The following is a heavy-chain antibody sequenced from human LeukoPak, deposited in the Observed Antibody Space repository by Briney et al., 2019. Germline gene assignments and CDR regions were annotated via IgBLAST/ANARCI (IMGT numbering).Heavy chain of an antibody. J-gene: IGHJ5*02. CDR3: ARTYGDYVWFDP. D-gene: IGHD4-17*01. CDR1: GYTFTTYY. Sequence: ASVKVSCKASGYTFTTYYIHWVRQAPGRGLEWTGITDPSGGSATYAQKFQGRVTMTRDTSTSTVYMELSSLRSDDTAVYYCARTYGDYVWFDPWGQGTLVTVSS. V-gene: IGHV1-46*01. CDR2: TDPSGGSA.